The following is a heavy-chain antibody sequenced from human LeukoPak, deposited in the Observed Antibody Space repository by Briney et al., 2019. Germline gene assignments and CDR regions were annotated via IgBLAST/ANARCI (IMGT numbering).Heavy chain of an antibody. CDR2: IIPIFGTA. V-gene: IGHV1-69*13. Sequence: SVTVSCKASGGTFSSYASSWVRQPPAREVEWVGGIIPIFGTANYAQKFQGRVTITADESTSTAYMELSSLRSEDTAVYYCARGKYGYCGGDCSIGYFDYWGQGTLVTVSS. CDR1: GGTFSSYA. CDR3: ARGKYGYCGGDCSIGYFDY. J-gene: IGHJ4*02. D-gene: IGHD2-21*02.